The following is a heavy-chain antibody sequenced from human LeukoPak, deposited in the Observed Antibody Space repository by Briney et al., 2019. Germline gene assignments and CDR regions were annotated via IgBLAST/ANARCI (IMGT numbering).Heavy chain of an antibody. CDR1: GFTFSSYG. J-gene: IGHJ5*02. CDR3: AKDTTPPKAGFDP. D-gene: IGHD1-14*01. CDR2: IRYDGSNK. V-gene: IGHV3-30*02. Sequence: GGSLRLSCAASGFTFSSYGMHWVRQAPGKGLEWVAFIRYDGSNKYYAGSVKGRFTISRDNSKNTLYLQMNSLRAEETAVYYCAKDTTPPKAGFDPWGQGTLVTVSS.